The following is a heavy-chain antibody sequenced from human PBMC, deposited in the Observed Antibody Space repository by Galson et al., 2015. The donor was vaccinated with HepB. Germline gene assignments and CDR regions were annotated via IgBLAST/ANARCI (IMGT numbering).Heavy chain of an antibody. CDR1: GGSINYYY. J-gene: IGHJ6*03. V-gene: IGHV4-59*01. Sequence: LSLTCTVSGGSINYYYWSWNRQSPGRGLEWIGYISDSGNTNYHPSLKSRVTISLDTSKNQFSLRLNSVTAADTAVYYCARQSREYSSGWYLGSFNYMDVWGKGSTVTVSS. CDR2: ISDSGNT. D-gene: IGHD6-19*01. CDR3: ARQSREYSSGWYLGSFNYMDV.